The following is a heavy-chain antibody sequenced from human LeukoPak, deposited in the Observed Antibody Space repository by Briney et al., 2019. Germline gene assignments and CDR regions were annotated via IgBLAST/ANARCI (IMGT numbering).Heavy chain of an antibody. CDR1: GYSISSGYY. V-gene: IGHV4-61*01. Sequence: SETLSLTCTVSGYSISSGYYWSWIRQPPGKVLEWIGYIYYSGSTNYNPSLKSRVTISVDTSKNQFSLKLSSVTAADTAVYYCARAPPRYYYGSGSYSYWGQGTLVTVSS. CDR3: ARAPPRYYYGSGSYSY. D-gene: IGHD3-10*01. J-gene: IGHJ4*02. CDR2: IYYSGST.